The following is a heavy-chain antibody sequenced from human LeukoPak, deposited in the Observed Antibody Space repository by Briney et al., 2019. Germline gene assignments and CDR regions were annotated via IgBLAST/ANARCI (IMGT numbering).Heavy chain of an antibody. V-gene: IGHV1-69*02. D-gene: IGHD5-12*01. Sequence: SVKVSCKASGYTFTGYYMHWVRQAPGQGLEWMGRIIPILGIANYAQKFQGRVTITADKSTSTAYMELSSLRSEDTAVYYCASHVDIVATALFDYWGQGTLVTVSS. CDR2: IIPILGIA. CDR1: GYTFTGYY. CDR3: ASHVDIVATALFDY. J-gene: IGHJ4*02.